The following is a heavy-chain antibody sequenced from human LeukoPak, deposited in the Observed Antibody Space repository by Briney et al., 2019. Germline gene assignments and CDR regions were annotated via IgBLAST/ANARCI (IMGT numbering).Heavy chain of an antibody. CDR2: SYYNGST. CDR1: GCSISSSSYY. J-gene: IGHJ6*03. V-gene: IGHV4-39*07. Sequence: SETLSLTCTVSGCSISSSSYYWGWIGQPPGKGLEWIGSSYYNGSTYDNPSLESRVTISVDTSKNQFSLKLSSVTAADTDVYYCASVPLSGYSSSWLAYYYYMDVWGKGTTVTVSS. D-gene: IGHD6-13*01. CDR3: ASVPLSGYSSSWLAYYYYMDV.